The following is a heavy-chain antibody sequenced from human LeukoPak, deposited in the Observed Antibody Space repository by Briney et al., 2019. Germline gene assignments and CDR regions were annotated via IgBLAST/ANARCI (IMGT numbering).Heavy chain of an antibody. V-gene: IGHV3-30*02. CDR2: IRYDGSSK. D-gene: IGHD5-24*01. J-gene: IGHJ4*02. CDR3: AKETIEDGYGDY. CDR1: GFTFSSYG. Sequence: PGGSLRLSCAASGFTFSSYGMHWVRQAPGKGLEWVAFIRYDGSSKYYADSVKGRFTISRDNSKNTLYLQMNSLRAEDTAVYYCAKETIEDGYGDYWGQGTLVTVSS.